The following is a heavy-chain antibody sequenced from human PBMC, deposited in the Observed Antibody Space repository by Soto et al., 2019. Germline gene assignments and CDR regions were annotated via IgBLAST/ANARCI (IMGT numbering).Heavy chain of an antibody. D-gene: IGHD3-10*01. V-gene: IGHV3-21*01. J-gene: IGHJ4*02. CDR1: GFTFSSYS. Sequence: GGSLRLSCAASGFTFSSYSMNWVRQAPGKGLEWVSSISSSSSYIYYADSVKGRFTISRDNAKNSLYLQMNSLRAEDTAVYYCAREVVRMVRGVLYYFDYWGQGTLVTVSS. CDR2: ISSSSSYI. CDR3: AREVVRMVRGVLYYFDY.